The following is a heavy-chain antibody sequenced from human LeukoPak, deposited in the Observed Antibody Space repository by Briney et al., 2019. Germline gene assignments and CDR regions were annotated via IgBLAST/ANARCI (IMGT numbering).Heavy chain of an antibody. CDR3: ARVARYYYDSSGYLSTYWYFDL. CDR1: GGSVSSGSYY. Sequence: SETLSLTCTVSGGSVSSGSYYWSWIRQPPGKGLEWIGEINHSGSTNYNPSLKSRVTISVDTSKNQFSLKLSSVTAADTAVYYCARVARYYYDSSGYLSTYWYFDLWGRGTLVTVSS. J-gene: IGHJ2*01. V-gene: IGHV4-39*07. D-gene: IGHD3-22*01. CDR2: INHSGST.